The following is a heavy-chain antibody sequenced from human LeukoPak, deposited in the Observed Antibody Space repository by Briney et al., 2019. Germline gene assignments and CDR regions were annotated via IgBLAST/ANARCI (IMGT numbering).Heavy chain of an antibody. D-gene: IGHD1-14*01. CDR3: ARLHEDRHFDY. CDR1: GGSISSGGYY. V-gene: IGHV4-30-2*05. Sequence: KTSETLSLTCTVSGGSISSGGYYWSWIRQPPGKGLEWIGYIYHSGSTYYNPSLKCRVTISIDTSKNQFSLKLSSVTAADTAVYYCARLHEDRHFDYWGQGTLVTVSS. CDR2: IYHSGST. J-gene: IGHJ4*02.